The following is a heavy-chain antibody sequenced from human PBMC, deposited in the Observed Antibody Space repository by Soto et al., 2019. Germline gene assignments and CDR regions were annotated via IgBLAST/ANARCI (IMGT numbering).Heavy chain of an antibody. Sequence: PGGSLRLSCAASGFTFSSDWMSWVRQAPGKGLEWVANIKQDGREKYYVDSVRGRFTISRDNAKNSLYLQMDSLRAEDTAAYYCALHYCTPAPCYRPGGYWGQGILVTVSS. CDR3: ALHYCTPAPCYRPGGY. V-gene: IGHV3-7*01. CDR1: GFTFSSDW. J-gene: IGHJ4*02. D-gene: IGHD2-8*01. CDR2: IKQDGREK.